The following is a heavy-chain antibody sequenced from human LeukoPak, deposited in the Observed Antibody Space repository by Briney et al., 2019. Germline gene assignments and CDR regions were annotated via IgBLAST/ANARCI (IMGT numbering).Heavy chain of an antibody. CDR3: ARLGAGPTYYDFWSGYSSFYFDY. Sequence: PSKTLSLTCTVSGGSTSSGNYYWGWIRQPPGKGLEWIGGISSSGNTYYNPSLKSRITISIDTSKNHFSLKLSSVTATDTAVYYCARLGAGPTYYDFWSGYSSFYFDYWSQGTLVTVSS. J-gene: IGHJ4*02. CDR2: ISSSGNT. D-gene: IGHD3-3*01. V-gene: IGHV4-39*02. CDR1: GGSTSSGNYY.